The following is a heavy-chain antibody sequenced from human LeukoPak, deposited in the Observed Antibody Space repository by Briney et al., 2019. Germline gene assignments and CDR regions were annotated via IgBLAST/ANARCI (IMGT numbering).Heavy chain of an antibody. CDR3: AKQASRWYSSSWYVDY. CDR1: GFTFSSYA. Sequence: GGSLRLSCAASGFTFSSYAMSWVRQAPGKGLEWVSAISGSGGSTYYADSVKGRFTISRDNSKNTLYLQINSLRAEDTAVYYWAKQASRWYSSSWYVDYWGQGTLVTVSS. J-gene: IGHJ4*02. V-gene: IGHV3-23*01. CDR2: ISGSGGST. D-gene: IGHD6-13*01.